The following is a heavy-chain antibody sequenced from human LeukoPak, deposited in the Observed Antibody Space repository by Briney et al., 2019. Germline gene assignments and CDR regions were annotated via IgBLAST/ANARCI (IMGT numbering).Heavy chain of an antibody. J-gene: IGHJ6*03. Sequence: PGGSLRLSCAASGFTFSSYWMSWVRQAPGKGLEWVANIKQDGSEKYYVDSVKGRSTISRDNAKNSLYLQMNSLRAEDTAVYYCARDSITGTFNYYYYMDVWGKGTTVTVSS. CDR1: GFTFSSYW. CDR3: ARDSITGTFNYYYYMDV. CDR2: IKQDGSEK. D-gene: IGHD1-20*01. V-gene: IGHV3-7*01.